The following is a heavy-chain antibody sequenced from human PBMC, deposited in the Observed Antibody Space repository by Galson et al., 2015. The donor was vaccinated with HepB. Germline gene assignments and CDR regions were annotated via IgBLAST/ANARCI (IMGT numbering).Heavy chain of an antibody. CDR1: GYTFTSYA. CDR2: INTNTGNP. J-gene: IGHJ4*02. D-gene: IGHD6-13*01. Sequence: SVKVSCKASGYTFTSYAMNWVRQAPGQGLEWMGWINTNTGNPTYAQGFTGRFVFSLDTSVSTAYLQISSLKAEDTAVYYCARGVRAAAYIPFDYWGQGTLVTVSS. V-gene: IGHV7-4-1*02. CDR3: ARGVRAAAYIPFDY.